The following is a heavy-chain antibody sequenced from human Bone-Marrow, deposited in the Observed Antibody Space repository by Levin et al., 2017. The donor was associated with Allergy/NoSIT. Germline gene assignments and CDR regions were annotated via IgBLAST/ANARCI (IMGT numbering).Heavy chain of an antibody. J-gene: IGHJ6*02. D-gene: IGHD3-22*01. Sequence: RASETLSLTCAVSGGSISDNNWWSWVRQSPGKGLEWIGEIFHSGTTNYNPSLRSRVTISLDKSKNNLSLKLTSVTAADTALYYCARPLYSSGHFAGMDVWGQGTTVTVSS. CDR1: GGSISDNNW. CDR2: IFHSGTT. CDR3: ARPLYSSGHFAGMDV. V-gene: IGHV4-4*02.